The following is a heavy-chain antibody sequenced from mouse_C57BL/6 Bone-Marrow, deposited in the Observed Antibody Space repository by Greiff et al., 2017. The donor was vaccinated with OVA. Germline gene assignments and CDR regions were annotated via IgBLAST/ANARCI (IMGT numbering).Heavy chain of an antibody. V-gene: IGHV5-17*01. Sequence: EVNVVESGGGLVKPGGSLKLSCAASGFTFSDYGMHWVRQAPEKGLEWVAYISSGSSTIYYADTVKGRFTISRDNAKNTLFLQMTSLRSEDTAMYYCARGWLLRGDYWGQGTTLTVSS. D-gene: IGHD2-3*01. J-gene: IGHJ2*01. CDR1: GFTFSDYG. CDR2: ISSGSSTI. CDR3: ARGWLLRGDY.